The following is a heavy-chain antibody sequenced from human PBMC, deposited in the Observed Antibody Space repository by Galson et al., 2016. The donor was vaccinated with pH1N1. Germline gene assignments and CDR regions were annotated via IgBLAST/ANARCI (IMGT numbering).Heavy chain of an antibody. V-gene: IGHV1-2*02. CDR1: GYNFNVYY. Sequence: SVKVSCKASGYNFNVYYMHWGRQAPGQGLQWMGWIDPNSGTTYYAQKFQGRVTMTRDTSISTAYMELSRLTSDDTALYYCARILRTLVFDYWGQGTLVTVSS. CDR2: IDPNSGTT. J-gene: IGHJ4*02. CDR3: ARILRTLVFDY. D-gene: IGHD3-9*01.